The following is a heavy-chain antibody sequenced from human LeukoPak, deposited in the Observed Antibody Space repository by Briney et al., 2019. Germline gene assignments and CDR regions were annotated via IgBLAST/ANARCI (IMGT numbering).Heavy chain of an antibody. V-gene: IGHV1-18*01. CDR1: GGTFSSYA. CDR2: ISAYNGNT. J-gene: IGHJ5*02. CDR3: ARGMPVLRYFDWLLEYNWFDP. Sequence: GASVKVSCKASGGTFSSYAISWVRQAPGQGLEWMGWISAYNGNTNYAQKLQGRVTMTTDTSTSTAYMELRSLRSDDTAVYYCARGMPVLRYFDWLLEYNWFDPWGQGTLVTVSS. D-gene: IGHD3-9*01.